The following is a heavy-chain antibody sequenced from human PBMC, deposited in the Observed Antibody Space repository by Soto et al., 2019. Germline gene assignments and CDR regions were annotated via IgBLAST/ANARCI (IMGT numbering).Heavy chain of an antibody. CDR3: AKDYCSSTSCYWFIYYYYGMDV. D-gene: IGHD2-2*01. J-gene: IGHJ6*02. CDR1: GFTFSSYG. Sequence: QVQLVESGGGVVQPGRALRLSCAASGFTFSSYGMHWVRQAPGKGLEWVAVISYDGSNKYYADSVKGRFTISRDNSKNTLYLQMNSLRAEDTAVYYCAKDYCSSTSCYWFIYYYYGMDVWGQGTTVTVSS. CDR2: ISYDGSNK. V-gene: IGHV3-30*18.